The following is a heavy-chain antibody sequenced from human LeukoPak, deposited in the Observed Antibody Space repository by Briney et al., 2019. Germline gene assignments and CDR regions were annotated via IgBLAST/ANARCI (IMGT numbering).Heavy chain of an antibody. D-gene: IGHD3-22*01. CDR1: GYTFTSYY. J-gene: IGHJ4*02. V-gene: IGHV1-46*01. CDR3: ARRRQKYYYDSSGFDY. CDR2: INPSGGST. Sequence: ASVKVSCKASGYTFTSYYMHWLRQAPGQGLEWMGIINPSGGSTSYAQKFQGRVTMTRDTSTSTVYMELSSLRSEDTAVYYCARRRQKYYYDSSGFDYWGQGTLVTVSS.